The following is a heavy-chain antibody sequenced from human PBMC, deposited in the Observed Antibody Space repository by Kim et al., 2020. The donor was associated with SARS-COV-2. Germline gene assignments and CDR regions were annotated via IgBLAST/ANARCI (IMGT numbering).Heavy chain of an antibody. CDR3: ARAGCGDILTGYCDYYYGMDV. D-gene: IGHD3-9*01. J-gene: IGHJ6*02. Sequence: ASVKVSCKASGYTFTSYYMHWVRQAPGQGLEWMGIINPSGGSTSYAQKFQGRVTMTRDTSTSTVYMELSSLRSEDTAVYYCARAGCGDILTGYCDYYYGMDVWGQGTTVTVSS. V-gene: IGHV1-46*01. CDR1: GYTFTSYY. CDR2: INPSGGST.